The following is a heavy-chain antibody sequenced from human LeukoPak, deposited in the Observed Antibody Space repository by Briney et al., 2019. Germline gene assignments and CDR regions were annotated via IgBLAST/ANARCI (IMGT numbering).Heavy chain of an antibody. V-gene: IGHV3-30-3*01. CDR1: GFTFSSYA. J-gene: IGHJ6*03. Sequence: GGSLRLSCAASGFTFSSYAMHWVRQAPGKGLEWVAVISYDGSNKYYADSVKGRFTISRDNSKNTLYLQMNSLRAEDTAVYYCARDRGPYYYYMDVWGKGTTVTVSS. CDR3: ARDRGPYYYYMDV. CDR2: ISYDGSNK.